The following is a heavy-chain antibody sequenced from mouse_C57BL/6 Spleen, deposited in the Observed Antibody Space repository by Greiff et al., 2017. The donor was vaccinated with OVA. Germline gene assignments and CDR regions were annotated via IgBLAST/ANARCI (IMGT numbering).Heavy chain of an antibody. J-gene: IGHJ3*01. CDR1: GFTFTDYY. Sequence: EVKLVESGGGLVQPGGSLSLSCAASGFTFTDYYMSWVRQPPGKALEWLGFIRNKANGYTTEYSASVKGRFTISRDNSQSILYLQMNALRAEDSATYYCARSRGFPAWFAYWGQGTLVTVSA. CDR3: ARSRGFPAWFAY. CDR2: IRNKANGYTT. V-gene: IGHV7-3*01.